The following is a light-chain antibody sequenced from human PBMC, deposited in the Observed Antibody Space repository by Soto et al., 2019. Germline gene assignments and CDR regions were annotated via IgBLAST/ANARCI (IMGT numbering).Light chain of an antibody. Sequence: QSVKTHPASVSWSPGHSITISCTGTSSDVGGYNYVSWYQQHPGKAPKLMIYEVSNRPSGVSNRFSGSKSGNTASLTISGLQAEDEADYYCSSYTSSNTLDVFGTGTKVTVL. V-gene: IGLV2-14*01. CDR1: SSDVGGYNY. CDR2: EVS. J-gene: IGLJ1*01. CDR3: SSYTSSNTLDV.